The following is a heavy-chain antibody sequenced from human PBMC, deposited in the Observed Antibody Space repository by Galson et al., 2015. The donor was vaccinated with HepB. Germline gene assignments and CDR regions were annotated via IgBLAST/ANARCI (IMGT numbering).Heavy chain of an antibody. J-gene: IGHJ1*01. CDR1: GFTFSNYN. D-gene: IGHD3-10*01. V-gene: IGHV3-21*01. CDR2: ISSISSYI. Sequence: SLRLSCAASGFTFSNYNLHWVRQAPGKGLEWVSSISSISSYIYYADSMKGRFTISRDNAKNSLFLQMNSLRAEDTAVYYCAREAHGSGSRLEYFQHWGQGTLVTVSS. CDR3: AREAHGSGSRLEYFQH.